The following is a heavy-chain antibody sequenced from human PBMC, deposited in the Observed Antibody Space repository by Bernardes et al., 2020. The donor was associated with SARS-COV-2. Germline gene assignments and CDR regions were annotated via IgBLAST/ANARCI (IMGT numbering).Heavy chain of an antibody. V-gene: IGHV1-18*01. CDR2: ISGYNGKT. D-gene: IGHD5-12*01. CDR1: GYNFTNYV. Sequence: ASVKVSCQASGYNFTNYVISWVRQAPGQGLEWMGWISGYNGKTHFTQSLQGRLTMTTDPSTTTAYMELMSLTSDDTAVYYCARDLSGVETATIGIYYYGMDVWGQGTTVTVSS. CDR3: ARDLSGVETATIGIYYYGMDV. J-gene: IGHJ6*02.